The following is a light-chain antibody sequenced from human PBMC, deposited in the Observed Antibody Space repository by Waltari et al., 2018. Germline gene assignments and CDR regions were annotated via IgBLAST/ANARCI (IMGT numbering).Light chain of an antibody. V-gene: IGKV1-39*01. CDR2: AAS. J-gene: IGKJ5*01. CDR3: QQSFSRPVT. Sequence: DIQMTQSPSSLPASVGDRVTITCRASQSISSYLNWYQQKPGKAPKLLIYAASSLQSGVPSRFSGSGSGTDFTLTIRSLQPEDVATYYCQQSFSRPVTFGQGTRLEIK. CDR1: QSISSY.